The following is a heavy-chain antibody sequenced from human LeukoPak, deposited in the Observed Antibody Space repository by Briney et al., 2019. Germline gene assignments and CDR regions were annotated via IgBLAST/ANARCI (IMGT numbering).Heavy chain of an antibody. D-gene: IGHD2-8*01. CDR1: GYTFISYN. CDR3: ARGVPLGYCTYGVCYPPYYFDY. CDR2: VNPRSGDA. J-gene: IGHJ4*02. V-gene: IGHV1-8*03. Sequence: EASVKVSCKAYGYTFISYNINWLRQATGQGLEWMGWVNPRSGDAGYLQKFQGRLTITRDSSIDTAYMDLSGLSSEDTAVYYCARGVPLGYCTYGVCYPPYYFDYWGQGTLVTASS.